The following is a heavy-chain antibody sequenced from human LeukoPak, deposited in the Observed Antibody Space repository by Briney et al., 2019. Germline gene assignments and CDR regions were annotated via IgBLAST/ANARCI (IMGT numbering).Heavy chain of an antibody. D-gene: IGHD2-2*02. Sequence: GGSLRLSCAASGFTFSGSTMHWVRQASGKGLEWVGRIRSKTNSYATAYAASVKGRFTISKDDSKNTAYLQMNSLKTEDTAVYFCTSQIYTLEARDYWGQGTLVTVSS. CDR3: TSQIYTLEARDY. CDR2: IRSKTNSYAT. CDR1: GFTFSGST. J-gene: IGHJ4*02. V-gene: IGHV3-73*01.